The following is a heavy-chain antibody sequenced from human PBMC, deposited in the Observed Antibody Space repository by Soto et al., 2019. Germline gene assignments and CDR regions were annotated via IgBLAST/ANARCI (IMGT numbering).Heavy chain of an antibody. J-gene: IGHJ6*02. Sequence: QVQLVQSGAEVKKPGASVKVSCKASGYTFTSYAMHWVRQAPGQRLEWMGWINAGNGNTKYSQKFQGRVTITRDTSASTADMELSSLRSEDTAVYYCARDGDVLRFLEWSRTTYYYGMDVWGQGTTVTVSS. V-gene: IGHV1-3*01. CDR3: ARDGDVLRFLEWSRTTYYYGMDV. D-gene: IGHD3-3*01. CDR2: INAGNGNT. CDR1: GYTFTSYA.